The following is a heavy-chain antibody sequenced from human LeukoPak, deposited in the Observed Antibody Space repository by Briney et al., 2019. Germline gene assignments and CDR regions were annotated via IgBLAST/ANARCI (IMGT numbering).Heavy chain of an antibody. D-gene: IGHD7-27*01. CDR1: GGSISSYY. J-gene: IGHJ3*02. V-gene: IGHV4-59*08. CDR2: IHYSGST. CDR3: ARLGTFDI. Sequence: PSETLSLTCTVSGGSISSYYWSWIRQPPGKGLEWIGYIHYSGSTNYNPSLKRRVTMSVDTSKNQFSLKLSSVTAADTAVYYCARLGTFDIWGQGTMVTVSS.